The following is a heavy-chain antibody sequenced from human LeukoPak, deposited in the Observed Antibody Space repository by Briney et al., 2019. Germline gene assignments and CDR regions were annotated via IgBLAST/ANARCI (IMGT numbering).Heavy chain of an antibody. J-gene: IGHJ3*02. CDR3: ARGQWLDAFDI. Sequence: ASVKVSCKASGYTFTSYAMNWVRQAPGQGLEWMGWINTNTGNPTYAHGFTGRFVFSLDTSVNTAYLQISSLKAEDTAVYYCARGQWLDAFDIWGQGTMVTVSS. V-gene: IGHV7-4-1*02. CDR1: GYTFTSYA. CDR2: INTNTGNP. D-gene: IGHD6-19*01.